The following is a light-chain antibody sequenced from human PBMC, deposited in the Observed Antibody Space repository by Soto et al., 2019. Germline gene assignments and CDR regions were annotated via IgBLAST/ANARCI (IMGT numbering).Light chain of an antibody. V-gene: IGLV1-51*02. CDR2: ENN. CDR1: SSNIGNNY. Sequence: QSALTQPPSVSAAPGQKVTISCSGSSSNIGNNYVSWYQQLPGTAPKLLIYENNKRPSGIPDRFSGPKSGTSATLGITGLQTGDEADYYCGTWDSSLSYVFGTGTKVTVL. J-gene: IGLJ1*01. CDR3: GTWDSSLSYV.